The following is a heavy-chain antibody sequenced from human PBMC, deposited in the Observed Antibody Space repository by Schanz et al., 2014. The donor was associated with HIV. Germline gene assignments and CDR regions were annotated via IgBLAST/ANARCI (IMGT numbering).Heavy chain of an antibody. D-gene: IGHD3-3*01. CDR2: ISSDGSST. J-gene: IGHJ6*02. Sequence: DVRLLESGGGLVQPGGSLRLSCAASGFTFSTSWMHWVRQAPGKGLVWVSRISSDGSSTSYADFVKGRFTISRDNAKNTLYLQTNSLRGEDTAVYFCAREASLEWLYVVDVWGQGTTVTVSS. V-gene: IGHV3-74*01. CDR1: GFTFSTSW. CDR3: AREASLEWLYVVDV.